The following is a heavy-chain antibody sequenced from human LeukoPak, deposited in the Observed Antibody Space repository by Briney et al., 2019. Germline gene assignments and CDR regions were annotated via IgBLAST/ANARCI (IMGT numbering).Heavy chain of an antibody. CDR3: ARVATTAMIIFGY. CDR1: GYTFTDYY. CDR2: INPNSGGT. V-gene: IGHV1-2*02. D-gene: IGHD5-18*01. Sequence: ASVKVSCKASGYTFTDYYMHWVRQAPGQGLEWMGWINPNSGGTNYAQRFQGRVTMTRDTYIDTVYMELSRLRSDDTAVYYCARVATTAMIIFGYWGQGTLVTVSS. J-gene: IGHJ4*02.